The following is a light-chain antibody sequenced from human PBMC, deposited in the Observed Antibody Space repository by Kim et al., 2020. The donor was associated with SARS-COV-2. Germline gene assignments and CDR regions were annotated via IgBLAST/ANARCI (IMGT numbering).Light chain of an antibody. Sequence: VKLTCTLSSGHSTCAMAWHPQQAEKGGRFLMKVNSDGSHNKGDAIPDRFSGSSSGTERYLTISSLQSEDEADYYCQTWGIGAHWVFGGGTQLTVL. V-gene: IGLV4-69*01. CDR1: SGHSTCA. J-gene: IGLJ3*02. CDR3: QTWGIGAHWV. CDR2: VNSDGSH.